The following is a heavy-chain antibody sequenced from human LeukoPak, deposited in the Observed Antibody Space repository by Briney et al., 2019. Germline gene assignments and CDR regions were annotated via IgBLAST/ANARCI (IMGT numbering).Heavy chain of an antibody. V-gene: IGHV3-23*01. CDR1: GFTLSSYA. CDR3: AKAPVTTCRGAYCYPFDY. Sequence: PGGSLRLSCAASGFTLSSYAMSWARQAPGKGLEWVSAISDSGNTYHADSVKGRFTISRDSSKNTLFLQMNRLRPEDAAVYYCAKAPVTTCRGAYCYPFDYWGQGTLVTVSS. J-gene: IGHJ4*02. CDR2: ISDSGNT. D-gene: IGHD2-21*01.